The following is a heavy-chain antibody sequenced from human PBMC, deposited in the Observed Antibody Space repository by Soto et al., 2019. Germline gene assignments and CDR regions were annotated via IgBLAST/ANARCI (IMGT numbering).Heavy chain of an antibody. CDR3: ASFYYDSSGYFDY. D-gene: IGHD3-22*01. V-gene: IGHV4-39*01. CDR1: GGSISSSSYY. J-gene: IGHJ4*02. Sequence: QLQLQESGPGLVKPSETLSLTCTVSGGSISSSSYYWGWIRQPPGKGLEWIGSIYYSGSTYYNPSLKSRVTISADTSKNQFSLKLSSVTAADTAVYYCASFYYDSSGYFDYWGQGTLVTVSS. CDR2: IYYSGST.